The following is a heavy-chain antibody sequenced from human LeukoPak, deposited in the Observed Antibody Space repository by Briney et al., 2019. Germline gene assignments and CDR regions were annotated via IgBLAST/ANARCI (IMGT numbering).Heavy chain of an antibody. D-gene: IGHD2-2*01. CDR3: ARGPRGWYCSSTSCYEDYYFDY. V-gene: IGHV1-2*02. CDR2: INPSSDGP. J-gene: IGHJ4*02. CDR1: GYTFTGDY. Sequence: ASLKVSSKASGYTFTGDYMDWVRQAPGQRLEWMGWINPSSDGPNYAQKFQGRVTITKDTSISTAYMELSRLRSDDTAVYYCARGPRGWYCSSTSCYEDYYFDYWGQGTLVTVSP.